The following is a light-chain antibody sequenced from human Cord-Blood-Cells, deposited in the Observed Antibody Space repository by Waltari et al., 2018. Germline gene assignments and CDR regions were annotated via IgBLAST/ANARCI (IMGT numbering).Light chain of an antibody. J-gene: IGLJ3*02. CDR1: SSNIGSNN. V-gene: IGLV1-44*01. Sequence: QSVLTQPPSASGTPGQRVTIPCSGSSSNIGSNNVNWYQQLPGTAPKLLIYSNNHRPSGVPDRFSASKSGSSASLAISGLQSEDEADYYCAAWDDSLNGWVFGGGTKLTVL. CDR2: SNN. CDR3: AAWDDSLNGWV.